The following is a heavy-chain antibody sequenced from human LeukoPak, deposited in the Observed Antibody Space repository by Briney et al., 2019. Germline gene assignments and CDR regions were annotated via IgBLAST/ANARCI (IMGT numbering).Heavy chain of an antibody. CDR2: ISYDGSNK. J-gene: IGHJ4*02. D-gene: IGHD3-10*01. CDR1: GFTFSSYA. CDR3: ARERIRGEDY. Sequence: PGRSLRLSCAASGFTFSSYAMHWVRQAPGKGLEWVAVISYDGSNKYYADSVKGRFTISRVNSKNTLYLQMNSLRAEDTAVYYCARERIRGEDYWGQGTLVTVSS. V-gene: IGHV3-30*04.